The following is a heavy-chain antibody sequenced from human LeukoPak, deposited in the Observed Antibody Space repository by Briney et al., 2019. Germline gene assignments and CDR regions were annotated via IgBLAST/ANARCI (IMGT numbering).Heavy chain of an antibody. D-gene: IGHD5-24*01. Sequence: GGSLRLSCAASGFTFSSYSMNWVRQAPGKGLEWVSSISSSSSYIYYADSVKGRFTVSRDNAKNSLYLQMNSLRAEDTAVYYRAREGDGYNSHRKRGYLLDYWGQGTLVTVSS. CDR3: AREGDGYNSHRKRGYLLDY. V-gene: IGHV3-21*01. J-gene: IGHJ4*02. CDR2: ISSSSSYI. CDR1: GFTFSSYS.